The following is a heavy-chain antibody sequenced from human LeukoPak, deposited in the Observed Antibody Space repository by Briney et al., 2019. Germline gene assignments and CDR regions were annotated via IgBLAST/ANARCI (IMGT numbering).Heavy chain of an antibody. Sequence: SETLSLTCTVSGVSISSGGYYWSWIRQHPGKGLEWIGYIYYSGSTYYNPSLKSRVTISVDTSKNQFSLKLSSVTAADTAVYYCARGGYCSSTSCYPWFDPWGQGTLVTVSS. CDR2: IYYSGST. CDR3: ARGGYCSSTSCYPWFDP. CDR1: GVSISSGGYY. J-gene: IGHJ5*02. D-gene: IGHD2-2*01. V-gene: IGHV4-31*03.